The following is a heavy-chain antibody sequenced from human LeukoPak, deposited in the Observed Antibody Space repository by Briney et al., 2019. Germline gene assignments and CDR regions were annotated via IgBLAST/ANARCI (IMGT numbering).Heavy chain of an antibody. CDR2: VNNEGTGR. CDR1: GYSLSSFW. D-gene: IGHD1-14*01. Sequence: GGSLRLSCAASGYSLSSFWIYWVRQVPGKGLVYVSRVNNEGTGRTYADSVKGRFTISRDNAKNTVYLQMNSLRDEDTAVYYCARGGPNHAFDIWGQGTMVTVSA. CDR3: ARGGPNHAFDI. V-gene: IGHV3-74*01. J-gene: IGHJ3*02.